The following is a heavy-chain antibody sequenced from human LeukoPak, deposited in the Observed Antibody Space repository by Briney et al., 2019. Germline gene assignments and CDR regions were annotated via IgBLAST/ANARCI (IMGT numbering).Heavy chain of an antibody. CDR2: IYPGDSDT. D-gene: IGHD5-18*01. CDR3: ARWGFDSYGPFFDY. Sequence: GGSPKISCKDSRYSLTSYWIGWVRQRPGKGLEWMGIIYPGDSDTRYSPSFQGQVTISADKSISTAYLQWSSLKASDTAMYYCARWGFDSYGPFFDYWGQGTLVTVSS. J-gene: IGHJ4*02. V-gene: IGHV5-51*03. CDR1: RYSLTSYW.